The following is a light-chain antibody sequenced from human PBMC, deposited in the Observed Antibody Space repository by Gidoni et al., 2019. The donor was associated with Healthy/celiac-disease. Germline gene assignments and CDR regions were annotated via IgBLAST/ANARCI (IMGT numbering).Light chain of an antibody. V-gene: IGKV3-20*01. CDR1: QSVSSSY. CDR2: GAS. CDR3: QQYGSSPPIT. Sequence: EIVLTQSPGTLSLSPGESATLSCRASQSVSSSYLAWYQQKHGQAPRLLIYGASSRATGLPDMFSGSGSGTDFTLTISRLEPEDFAVYYCQQYGSSPPITFGQGTRLEIK. J-gene: IGKJ5*01.